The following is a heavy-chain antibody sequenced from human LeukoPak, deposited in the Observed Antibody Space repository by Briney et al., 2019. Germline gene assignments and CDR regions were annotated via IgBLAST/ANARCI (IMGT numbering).Heavy chain of an antibody. V-gene: IGHV3-23*01. CDR1: GFTFSSYS. CDR2: ISGSGGST. D-gene: IGHD2-21*01. CDR3: AKRCSCGGGNTFDY. Sequence: PGGSLRLSCAASGFTFSSYSMNWVRQAPGKGLEWVSAISGSGGSTYYADSVKGRFTISRDNSKNTLYLQMNSLRAEDTAVYYCAKRCSCGGGNTFDYWGQGTLVTVSS. J-gene: IGHJ4*02.